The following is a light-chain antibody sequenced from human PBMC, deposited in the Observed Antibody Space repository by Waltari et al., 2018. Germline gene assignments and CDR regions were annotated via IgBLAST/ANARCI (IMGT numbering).Light chain of an antibody. Sequence: QSALTQPASVSGSPGQSITISCTGTSSDIGHYKFFFSWYQPRPGEAPKLIIYEGNVRPSGVSDRFSGSKSGNAASLTISGLQAEDEAHYYCCSYGVRVFFGGGTKLTVL. V-gene: IGLV2-23*01. CDR3: CSYGVRVF. CDR2: EGN. J-gene: IGLJ2*01. CDR1: SSDIGHYKFF.